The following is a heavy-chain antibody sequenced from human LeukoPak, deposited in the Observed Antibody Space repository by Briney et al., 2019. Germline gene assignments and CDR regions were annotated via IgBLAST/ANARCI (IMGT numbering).Heavy chain of an antibody. V-gene: IGHV1-69*10. Sequence: ASVKVSCKASGDAFNSHTINWVRQAPGQGLEWVGSIIPSFGIPSYAQKFKGRVTISADTSTTTAFVDLTSLRSEDTAVYYCARDFWGTMVRAASMDVWGQGTTVTVSS. CDR3: ARDFWGTMVRAASMDV. CDR1: GDAFNSHT. J-gene: IGHJ6*02. CDR2: IIPSFGIP. D-gene: IGHD3-10*01.